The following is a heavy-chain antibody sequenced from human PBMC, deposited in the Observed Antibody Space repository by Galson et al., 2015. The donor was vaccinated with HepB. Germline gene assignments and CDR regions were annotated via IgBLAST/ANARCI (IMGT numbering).Heavy chain of an antibody. CDR1: GGTFSSYA. V-gene: IGHV1-69*04. D-gene: IGHD6-19*01. CDR3: ARDDPTQNSGYSSGMDV. CDR2: IIPILGIA. J-gene: IGHJ6*04. Sequence: SVKVSCKASGGTFSSYAISWVRQAPGQGLEWMGRIIPILGIANYAQKFQGRVTITADKSTSTAYMELSSLRSEDTAVYYCARDDPTQNSGYSSGMDVWGKGTTVTVSS.